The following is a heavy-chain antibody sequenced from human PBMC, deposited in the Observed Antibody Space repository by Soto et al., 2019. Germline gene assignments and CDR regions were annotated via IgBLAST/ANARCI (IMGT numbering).Heavy chain of an antibody. CDR2: IYSGGST. CDR1: GFTVSSNY. V-gene: IGHV3-66*01. Sequence: GGSLRLSCAASGFTVSSNYMSWVRQAPGKGLEWVSVIYSGGSTYYADSVKGRFTISRDNSKNTLYLQMNSLRAEDTAVYYCASLTIFGVVIRPKDYYYYGMDVWGQGTTVTVSS. CDR3: ASLTIFGVVIRPKDYYYYGMDV. J-gene: IGHJ6*02. D-gene: IGHD3-3*01.